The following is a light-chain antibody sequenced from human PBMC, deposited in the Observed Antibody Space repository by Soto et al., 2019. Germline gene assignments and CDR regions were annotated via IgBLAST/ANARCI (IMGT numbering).Light chain of an antibody. V-gene: IGKV1-27*01. J-gene: IGKJ1*01. CDR3: QKYDAAPRT. Sequence: DIQMTQSPSSVSASIGDRVTITCRASQGINNYLAWYQQKPGKVPTLLIYTASTLKPGVPSRFSGSVSGTDFTLTTSSLQPEDVATYYCQKYDAAPRTFGQGTKVDIK. CDR1: QGINNY. CDR2: TAS.